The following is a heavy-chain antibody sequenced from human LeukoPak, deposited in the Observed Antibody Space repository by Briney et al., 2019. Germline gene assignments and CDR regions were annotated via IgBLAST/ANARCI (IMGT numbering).Heavy chain of an antibody. CDR3: AKDPNSNSSALNYFQN. CDR2: IPYDGSNK. CDR1: GFSFSNYG. J-gene: IGHJ1*01. V-gene: IGHV3-30*02. D-gene: IGHD4-11*01. Sequence: GGSLRLSCAASGFSFSNYGIHWVRQAPGKGLQWVAFIPYDGSNKYYGDSVEGRFTISRDNSKNTLYLQMNSLRAEDTAMYYCAKDPNSNSSALNYFQNWGQGTLVTVSS.